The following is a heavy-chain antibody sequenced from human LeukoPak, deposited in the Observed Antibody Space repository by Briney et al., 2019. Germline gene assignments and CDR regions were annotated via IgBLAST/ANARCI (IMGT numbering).Heavy chain of an antibody. Sequence: GASVKVSCKASGGTFSSYAISWVRQAPGQGLEWMGRIIPILGIANYAQKFQGRVTITADKSTSTAYMELSSLRSEDTAVYCCARAPPYYYDSSGYFDYWGQGTLVTVSS. CDR3: ARAPPYYYDSSGYFDY. CDR1: GGTFSSYA. D-gene: IGHD3-22*01. CDR2: IIPILGIA. V-gene: IGHV1-69*04. J-gene: IGHJ4*02.